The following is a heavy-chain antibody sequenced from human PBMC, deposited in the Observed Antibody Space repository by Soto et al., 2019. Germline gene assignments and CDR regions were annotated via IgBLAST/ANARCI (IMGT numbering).Heavy chain of an antibody. D-gene: IGHD3-10*01. CDR3: AKGLWFGELPFDAFDI. V-gene: IGHV3-30*18. CDR1: GFTFSSYG. Sequence: GGSLRLSCAASGFTFSSYGMHWVRQAPGKGLEWVAVISYDGSNKYYADSVKGRFTISRDNSKNTLYLQMNSLRAEDTAVYYCAKGLWFGELPFDAFDIWGQGTMVTVSS. J-gene: IGHJ3*02. CDR2: ISYDGSNK.